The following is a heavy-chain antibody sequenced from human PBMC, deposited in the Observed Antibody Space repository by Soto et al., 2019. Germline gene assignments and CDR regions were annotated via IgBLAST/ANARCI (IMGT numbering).Heavy chain of an antibody. V-gene: IGHV3-9*01. J-gene: IGHJ3*02. CDR2: ISWNSGSI. Sequence: GGSLRLSCAASGXTFDDYAMHXVRQAPGKGLEWVSGISWNSGSIGYADSVKGRFTISRDNAKNSLYLQMNSLRAEDTALYYCAKDIGTSGDYDYIWGSYRLKGDAFDIWGQGTMVTVSS. CDR3: AKDIGTSGDYDYIWGSYRLKGDAFDI. D-gene: IGHD3-16*02. CDR1: GXTFDDYA.